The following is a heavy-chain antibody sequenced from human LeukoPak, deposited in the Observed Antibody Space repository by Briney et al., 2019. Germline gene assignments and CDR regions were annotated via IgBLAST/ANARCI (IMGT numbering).Heavy chain of an antibody. D-gene: IGHD3-3*02. Sequence: SETLSLTCTASGGSNSSSSYYWGWIRQPPGKGLEWIGSNYYSGRTYYNPSLKSQVTISVDTSKNQFSLKLGSVTAADTAVYYCARLAYYYYYMDVWGKGTTVTVSS. CDR1: GGSNSSSSYY. CDR3: ARLAYYYYYMDV. J-gene: IGHJ6*03. V-gene: IGHV4-39*07. CDR2: NYYSGRT.